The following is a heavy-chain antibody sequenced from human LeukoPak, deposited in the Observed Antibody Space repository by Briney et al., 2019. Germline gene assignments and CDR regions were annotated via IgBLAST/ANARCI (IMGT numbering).Heavy chain of an antibody. CDR1: GGSISSGGYY. V-gene: IGHV4-31*03. CDR3: ARDPLYCTGGTCYSHHYSMDV. D-gene: IGHD2-8*02. J-gene: IGHJ6*02. CDR2: IYYSGST. Sequence: SETLSLTCTVSGGSISSGGYYWSWIRQHPGKGLEWIGYIYYSGSTYYNPALKSRVTIALATSKNQFSLKLTSLTGADTAVYYCARDPLYCTGGTCYSHHYSMDVWGQGTTVTVSS.